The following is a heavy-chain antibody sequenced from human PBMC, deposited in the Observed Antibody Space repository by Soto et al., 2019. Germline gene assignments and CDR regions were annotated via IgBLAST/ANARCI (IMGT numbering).Heavy chain of an antibody. D-gene: IGHD1-1*01. V-gene: IGHV4-39*01. CDR3: ATVRTRRGDWFDP. CDR2: IYYSGNS. Sequence: WIRQPPGRGLEWIASIYYSGNSYYTPSLQSRVSISVDTSKNQFSLKLSSVTAADTAVYYCATVRTRRGDWFDPWGQGTLVTVSS. J-gene: IGHJ5*02.